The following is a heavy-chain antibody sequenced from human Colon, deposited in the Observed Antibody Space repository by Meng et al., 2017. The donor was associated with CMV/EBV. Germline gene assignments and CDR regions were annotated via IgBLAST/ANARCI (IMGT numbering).Heavy chain of an antibody. CDR2: IYYSGST. V-gene: IGHV4-59*01. J-gene: IGHJ5*02. Sequence: SETLSLTCTVSGGSISSYYWSWIRQPPGKGLEWIGYIYYSGSTNYNPSLKSRVTISVDTSKNQFSLKLSSVTAADTAVYYCARGGYCSSTSCYSSWCDPWGQGTLVTVSS. D-gene: IGHD2-2*02. CDR1: GGSISSYY. CDR3: ARGGYCSSTSCYSSWCDP.